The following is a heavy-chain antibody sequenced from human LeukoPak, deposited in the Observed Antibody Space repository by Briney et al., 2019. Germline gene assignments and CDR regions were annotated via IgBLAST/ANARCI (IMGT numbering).Heavy chain of an antibody. Sequence: SETLSLTCTVSGGSISSGSYWWSWIRQHPEKGLEWIGYVYYSGSTYYNPSLKSRVSISVDTSKNQLSLTLTSVTAADTAVYYCARGHRSASAYHCNAMDVWGQGTTVTVSS. D-gene: IGHD2-15*01. CDR1: GGSISSGSYW. J-gene: IGHJ6*02. V-gene: IGHV4-31*03. CDR2: VYYSGST. CDR3: ARGHRSASAYHCNAMDV.